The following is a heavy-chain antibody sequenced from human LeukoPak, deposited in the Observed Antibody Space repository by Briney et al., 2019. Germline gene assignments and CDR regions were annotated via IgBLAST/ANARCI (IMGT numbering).Heavy chain of an antibody. V-gene: IGHV3-49*04. CDR2: IRSKAYGGTT. D-gene: IGHD3-9*01. J-gene: IGHJ5*02. Sequence: GGSLRLSCVASGFTYSSYWMSWVRQAPGKGLEWVGFIRSKAYGGTTEYAASVKGRFTISRDDSKSIAYLQMNSLKTEDTAVYYCTGYYDILTGHNWFDPWGQGTLVTVSS. CDR3: TGYYDILTGHNWFDP. CDR1: GFTYSSYW.